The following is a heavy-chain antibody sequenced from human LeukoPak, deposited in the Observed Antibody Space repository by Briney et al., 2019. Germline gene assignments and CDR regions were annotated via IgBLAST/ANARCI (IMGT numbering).Heavy chain of an antibody. D-gene: IGHD3-22*01. Sequence: ASETLSLTCAVYGGSFSGYYWSWIRQPPGKGLEWIGEINHSGSTNYNPSLKSRVTISVDTSKNQFSLKLSSVTAADTAVYYCASTYYYDSSGYDWGQGTLVTVSS. CDR2: INHSGST. V-gene: IGHV4-34*01. CDR1: GGSFSGYY. CDR3: ASTYYYDSSGYD. J-gene: IGHJ4*02.